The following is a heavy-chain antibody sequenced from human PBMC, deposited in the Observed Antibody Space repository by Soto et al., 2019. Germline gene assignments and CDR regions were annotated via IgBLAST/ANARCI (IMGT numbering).Heavy chain of an antibody. Sequence: EEQLLESGGGLVQPGGSLRLSCVASGFTFSSYAISWVRQAPGKGLEWVSGISGSGGSTYYADSVKGRFTISRDNSNNTRYLQMNSLRAEDTAVYYCAKVRVTQWVSAFDYWGQGTLVTVSS. V-gene: IGHV3-23*01. CDR3: AKVRVTQWVSAFDY. CDR1: GFTFSSYA. D-gene: IGHD1-26*01. CDR2: ISGSGGST. J-gene: IGHJ4*02.